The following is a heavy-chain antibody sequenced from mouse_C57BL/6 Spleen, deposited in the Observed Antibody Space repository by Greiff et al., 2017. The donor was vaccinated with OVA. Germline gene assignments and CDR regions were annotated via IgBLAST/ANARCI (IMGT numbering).Heavy chain of an antibody. CDR3: TRAAYDFYYAMDY. CDR2: IDPETGGT. Sequence: VQGVESGAELVRPGASVTLSCKASGYTFTDYEMHWVKQTPVHGLEWIGAIDPETGGTAYNQKFKGKAILTADKSSSTAYMELRSLTSEDSAVYYCTRAAYDFYYAMDYWGQGTSVTVSS. D-gene: IGHD2-4*01. CDR1: GYTFTDYE. V-gene: IGHV1-15*01. J-gene: IGHJ4*01.